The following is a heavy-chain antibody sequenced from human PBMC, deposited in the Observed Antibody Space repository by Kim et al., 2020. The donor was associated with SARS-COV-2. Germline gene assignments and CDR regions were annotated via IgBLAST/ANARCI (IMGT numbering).Heavy chain of an antibody. CDR1: GGSISSGGYY. CDR3: ARVKAASDLVGLPGWFDP. D-gene: IGHD5-12*01. V-gene: IGHV4-31*03. CDR2: IYYSGST. J-gene: IGHJ5*02. Sequence: SETLSLTCTVSGGSISSGGYYWSWIRQHPGKGLEWIGYIYYSGSTYYNPSLKSRVTISVDTSKNQFSLKLSSVTAADTAVYYCARVKAASDLVGLPGWFDPWGQGTLVTVSS.